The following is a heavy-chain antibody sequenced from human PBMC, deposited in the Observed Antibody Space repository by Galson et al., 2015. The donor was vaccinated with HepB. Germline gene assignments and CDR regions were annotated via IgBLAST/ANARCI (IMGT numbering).Heavy chain of an antibody. V-gene: IGHV3-30*18. CDR3: AKDNSYGDYDWFDP. CDR1: GFTFSSYG. CDR2: ISYDGSNK. D-gene: IGHD4-17*01. J-gene: IGHJ5*02. Sequence: SLRLSCAASGFTFSSYGMHWVRQAPGKGLEWVAVISYDGSNKYYADSVKGRSTISRDNSKNTLYLQMNSLRAEDTAVYYCAKDNSYGDYDWFDPWGQGTLVTVSS.